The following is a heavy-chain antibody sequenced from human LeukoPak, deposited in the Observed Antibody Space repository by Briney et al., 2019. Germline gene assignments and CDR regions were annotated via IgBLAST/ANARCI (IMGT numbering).Heavy chain of an antibody. Sequence: GGSLRLSCAASGFTFSSYGMHWVRQAPGKGLEWVAVMSFDGSHTYYADSVKGRFTISRDNSKNTLYLQMNSLRAEDTAVYYCVKGPAHYVSRIYFEYWGQGTLVTVSS. D-gene: IGHD3-16*01. CDR2: MSFDGSHT. CDR3: VKGPAHYVSRIYFEY. J-gene: IGHJ4*02. CDR1: GFTFSSYG. V-gene: IGHV3-30*18.